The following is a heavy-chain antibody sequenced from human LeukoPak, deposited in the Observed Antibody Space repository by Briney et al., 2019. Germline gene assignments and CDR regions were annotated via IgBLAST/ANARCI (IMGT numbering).Heavy chain of an antibody. J-gene: IGHJ4*02. V-gene: IGHV4-59*08. CDR1: GVSIFSHY. CDR2: IHYSGTI. Sequence: PSETLSLTCTVSGVSIFSHYWNWIRQPPGQGLEWIGYIHYSGTINYNPSLKSRVSISIDTSKSQFSLKLTSATAADTAIYYCATGRSIRYFDYWGQGTLLSVSS. D-gene: IGHD4-17*01. CDR3: ATGRSIRYFDY.